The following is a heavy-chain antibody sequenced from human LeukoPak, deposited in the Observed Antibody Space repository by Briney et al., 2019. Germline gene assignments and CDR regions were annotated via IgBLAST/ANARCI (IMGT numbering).Heavy chain of an antibody. CDR3: TAEKFFALDV. V-gene: IGHV3-15*01. D-gene: IGHD3-3*01. CDR2: IKRKSDGGTT. CDR1: GFPFSVSW. J-gene: IGHJ6*04. Sequence: GGSLRLSCAAPGFPFSVSWMSWVRRAPGKGLEWAGRIKRKSDGGTTDYAAPVKGRFTISRDDSKNMLFLQMNSLKTEDTAVYYCTAEKFFALDVWGKGTTVTVSS.